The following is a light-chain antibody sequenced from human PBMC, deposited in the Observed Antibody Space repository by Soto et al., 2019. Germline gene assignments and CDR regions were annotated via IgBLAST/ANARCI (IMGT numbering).Light chain of an antibody. CDR1: NSDVGGYNY. V-gene: IGLV2-14*01. CDR3: SSYTSSSTQV. J-gene: IGLJ1*01. Sequence: QSALTQPASVSGSPGQSITISCTGTNSDVGGYNYVSWFQQHPGKAPKLMIYEVSNRPSGVSNRFSGSKSGNTASLNISGLQAEDEADYYCSSYTSSSTQVFGTGTKVTVL. CDR2: EVS.